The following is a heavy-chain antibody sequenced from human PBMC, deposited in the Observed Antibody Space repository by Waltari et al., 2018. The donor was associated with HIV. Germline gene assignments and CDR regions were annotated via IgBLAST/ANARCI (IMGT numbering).Heavy chain of an antibody. Sequence: QVHLVESVGDLVKPGGSLRLSCVASGFTFSDYYMTWIRQAPGKRLEGVSYIAVSSAYTNYGDSVKGRFTMSRDDAKKSLFLQMNSLRPEDTAVYYCARVARGLRQGTFDIWGQGTMVTVSS. V-gene: IGHV3-11*05. CDR2: IAVSSAYT. CDR1: GFTFSDYY. J-gene: IGHJ3*02. D-gene: IGHD4-17*01. CDR3: ARVARGLRQGTFDI.